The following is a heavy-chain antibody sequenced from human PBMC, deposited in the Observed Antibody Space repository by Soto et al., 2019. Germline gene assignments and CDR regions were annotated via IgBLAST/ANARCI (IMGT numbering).Heavy chain of an antibody. CDR3: ARSGYYYGSGSYYSDLDY. J-gene: IGHJ4*02. CDR2: IYYSGST. D-gene: IGHD3-10*01. Sequence: SETLSLTCTVSGGSISSGGYYWSWIRQHPGKGLEWIGYIYYSGSTYYNPSLKSRVTISVDTSKNQFSLKLSSVTAADTAVYYCARSGYYYGSGSYYSDLDYWGQGTLVTVSS. V-gene: IGHV4-31*03. CDR1: GGSISSGGYY.